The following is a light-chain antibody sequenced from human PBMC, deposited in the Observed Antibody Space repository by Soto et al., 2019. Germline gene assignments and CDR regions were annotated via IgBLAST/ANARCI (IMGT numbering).Light chain of an antibody. CDR1: QAIGND. CDR3: LQHNSFPRA. J-gene: IGKJ4*01. Sequence: DIRMTQSPSSLSASVGDRVTITCRASQAIGNDLGWYQQKPGKAPNRLIYSASRLQSGVPSRFSGSGSGTEFTLTISSLQPEDFATYYCLQHNSFPRAFGAGTKVEIK. V-gene: IGKV1-17*01. CDR2: SAS.